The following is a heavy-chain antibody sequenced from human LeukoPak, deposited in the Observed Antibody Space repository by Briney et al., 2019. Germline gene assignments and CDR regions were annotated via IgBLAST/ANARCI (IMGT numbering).Heavy chain of an antibody. CDR1: GGSFSGYY. CDR3: ARGNTAGTN. Sequence: SKTLSLTCAVYGGSFSGYYWSWIHQPPGKGLEWIGEINHSGSTNYNSSLKSRVTISVDTSKNQFSLKLSSVTAADTAVYYCARGNTAGTNWGQGTLVTVSS. J-gene: IGHJ4*02. D-gene: IGHD6-13*01. V-gene: IGHV4-34*01. CDR2: INHSGST.